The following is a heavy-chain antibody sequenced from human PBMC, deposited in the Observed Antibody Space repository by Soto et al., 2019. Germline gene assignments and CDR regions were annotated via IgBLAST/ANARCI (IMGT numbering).Heavy chain of an antibody. V-gene: IGHV3-30*18. D-gene: IGHD5-18*01. J-gene: IGHJ6*01. CDR3: AKSIQLWFYYYYYGMDV. Sequence: QVQLVESGGGVVQPGRSLRLSCAASGFTFSSYGMHWVRQAPGKGLEWVAVISYDGSNKYYADSVKGRFTISRDKSKNTLYLQMNSLRAEDTAVYYGAKSIQLWFYYYYYGMDVW. CDR1: GFTFSSYG. CDR2: ISYDGSNK.